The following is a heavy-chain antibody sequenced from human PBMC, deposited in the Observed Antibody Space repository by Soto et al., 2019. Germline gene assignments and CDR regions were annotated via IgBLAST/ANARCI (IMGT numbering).Heavy chain of an antibody. Sequence: QVQLLQSGAEVKKPGTSVRVSCRASGYTFKDYDINWVRRATGQGLEWMGWMNPNSGNTGYAQKFQGRVTMTRNTYARTAYMELSSLTVEDTALYYCARRMTWSLWCFDLWGSGTQVTVSS. CDR3: ARRMTWSLWCFDL. D-gene: IGHD3-10*01. CDR2: MNPNSGNT. J-gene: IGHJ2*01. CDR1: GYTFKDYD. V-gene: IGHV1-8*01.